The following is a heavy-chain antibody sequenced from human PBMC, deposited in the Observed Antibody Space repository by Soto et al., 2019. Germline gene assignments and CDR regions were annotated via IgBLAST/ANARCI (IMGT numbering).Heavy chain of an antibody. CDR3: VKWGRGVWFGESLYYYYGMDV. D-gene: IGHD3-10*01. V-gene: IGHV3-64D*08. CDR2: IISNGGST. Sequence: PGGSLRLSCSASGFTFTTYAIHWVRQAPGKGLENVSAIISNGGSTYYADFVKGRFGISRDNSKDTLYLQMNSLRPEDTAVYYCVKWGRGVWFGESLYYYYGMDVWGPGTTVTVSS. CDR1: GFTFTTYA. J-gene: IGHJ6*02.